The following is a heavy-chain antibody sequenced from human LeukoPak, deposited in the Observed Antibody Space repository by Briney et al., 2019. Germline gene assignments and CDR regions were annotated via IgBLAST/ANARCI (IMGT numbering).Heavy chain of an antibody. D-gene: IGHD3-9*01. CDR2: IIPIFGTA. CDR1: GGTFSSYA. V-gene: IGHV1-69*06. CDR3: AIMERYDILTGYNYYYMDV. Sequence: ASVKVSCKASGGTFSSYAISWVRQAPGQGLEWMGGIIPIFGTANYAQKFQGRVTITADKSTSTAYMELSSLRSEDTAVYYCAIMERYDILTGYNYYYMDVWGKGTTVTVSS. J-gene: IGHJ6*03.